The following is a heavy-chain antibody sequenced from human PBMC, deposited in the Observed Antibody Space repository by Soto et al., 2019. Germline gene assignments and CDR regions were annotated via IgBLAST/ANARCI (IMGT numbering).Heavy chain of an antibody. CDR3: ARTAAAGKYYYGVDV. Sequence: GESLKISCKGSGYSFTSYWIGWVRQMPGKGLEWMGIIYPGDSDTRYSPSFQGQVTISADKSISTAYLQWSSLKASDTAMYYCARTAAAGKYYYGVDVWGQGSTVTVSS. D-gene: IGHD6-13*01. CDR2: IYPGDSDT. J-gene: IGHJ6*02. V-gene: IGHV5-51*01. CDR1: GYSFTSYW.